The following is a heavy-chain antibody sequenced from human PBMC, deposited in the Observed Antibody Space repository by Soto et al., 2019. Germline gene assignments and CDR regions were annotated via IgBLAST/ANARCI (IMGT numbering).Heavy chain of an antibody. D-gene: IGHD2-2*01. J-gene: IGHJ5*02. CDR2: MNPNSGNT. CDR3: ARSKMSSPNWFDP. CDR1: GYTFTSYD. V-gene: IGHV1-8*01. Sequence: GASVKVSCKASGYTFTSYDINWGRQATGQGLEWMGWMNPNSGNTGYAQKFQGRVTMTRNTSISTAYMELSSLRSEDTAVYYCARSKMSSPNWFDPWGQGTLVTVSS.